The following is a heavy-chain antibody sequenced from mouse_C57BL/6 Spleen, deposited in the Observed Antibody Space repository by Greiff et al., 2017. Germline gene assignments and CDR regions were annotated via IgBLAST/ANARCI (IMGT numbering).Heavy chain of an antibody. V-gene: IGHV1-4*01. CDR2: INPSSGYT. Sequence: VQLQQSGAELARPGASVKMSCKASGYTFTSYTMHWVKQRPGQGLEWIGYINPSSGYTKYNQKFKDKATLTADKSSSTAYMQLSSLTSEDSAVYYCARDTYGNYPAWFAYWGQGTLVTVSA. J-gene: IGHJ3*01. CDR3: ARDTYGNYPAWFAY. D-gene: IGHD2-1*01. CDR1: GYTFTSYT.